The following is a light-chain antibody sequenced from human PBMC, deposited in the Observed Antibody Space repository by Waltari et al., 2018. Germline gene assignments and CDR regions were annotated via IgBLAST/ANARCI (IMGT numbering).Light chain of an antibody. V-gene: IGLV4-69*01. J-gene: IGLJ3*02. CDR3: QTGGHGTWV. Sequence: QQPKKSPRYLMKVNGDGSHSKGDEIPDRFAGSSSGAERDLTIASLQSEEEADYYCQTGGHGTWVFGGGTKLTVL. CDR2: VNGDGSH.